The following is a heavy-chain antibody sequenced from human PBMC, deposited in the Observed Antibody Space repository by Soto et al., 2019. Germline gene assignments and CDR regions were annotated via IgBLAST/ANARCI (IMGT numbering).Heavy chain of an antibody. CDR2: ISYSGTTI. V-gene: IGHV3-48*01. CDR3: PTDRSDGSASKY. Sequence: EVQLVESGGGLVQPGGSLRLSCAASGFTFSKYNMNWVRQAPGKGLEWVSYISYSGTTIYYADSVQGRFTISRDNAQNSVFLQMNNLRADDTAVYYCPTDRSDGSASKYWGQGTLVTVSS. CDR1: GFTFSKYN. J-gene: IGHJ4*02. D-gene: IGHD6-19*01.